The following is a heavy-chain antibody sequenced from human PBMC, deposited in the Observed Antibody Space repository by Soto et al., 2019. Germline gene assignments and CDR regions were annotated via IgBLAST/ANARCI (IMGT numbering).Heavy chain of an antibody. J-gene: IGHJ5*02. CDR2: INHSGST. CDR3: ARIYSSGYLKWFDP. V-gene: IGHV4-34*01. Sequence: PSETLSLTCAVYGGSFSGYYWSWIRQPPGKGLEWIGEINHSGSTNYNPSLKSRVTISVDTSKNQFSLKLSSVTAADTAVYYCARIYSSGYLKWFDPWGQGNLVSV. CDR1: GGSFSGYY. D-gene: IGHD3-22*01.